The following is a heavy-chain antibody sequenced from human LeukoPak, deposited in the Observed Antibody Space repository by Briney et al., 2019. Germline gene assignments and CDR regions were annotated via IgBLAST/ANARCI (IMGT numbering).Heavy chain of an antibody. CDR2: ISYDGSNK. CDR3: ARAEYSSSSLSPCY. V-gene: IGHV3-30-3*01. CDR1: GFTVSSNY. D-gene: IGHD6-6*01. Sequence: GSLRLSCAASGFTVSSNYMSWVRQAPGKGLEWVAVISYDGSNKYYADSVKGRFTISRDNSKNTLYLQMNSLRAEDTAVYYCARAEYSSSSLSPCYWGQGTLVTVSS. J-gene: IGHJ4*02.